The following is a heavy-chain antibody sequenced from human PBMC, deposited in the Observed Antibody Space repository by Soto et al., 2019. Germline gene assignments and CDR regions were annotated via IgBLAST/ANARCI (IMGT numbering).Heavy chain of an antibody. V-gene: IGHV4-4*02. J-gene: IGHJ6*02. D-gene: IGHD2-2*01. CDR3: AGIPPILVVPAAIYYVMDV. CDR2: IYHSGST. Sequence: PSETLSLTCAVSGGSISSSNWWSWVRQPPGKGLEWIGEIYHSGSTNYNPSLKSRVTISVDKSKNQFSLKLSSVTAADTAVYYCAGIPPILVVPAAIYYVMDVWGQGTKVTVSS. CDR1: GGSISSSNW.